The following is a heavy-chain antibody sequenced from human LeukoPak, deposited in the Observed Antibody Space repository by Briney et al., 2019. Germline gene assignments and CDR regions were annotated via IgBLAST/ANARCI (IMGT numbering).Heavy chain of an antibody. CDR2: ISGSGGST. J-gene: IGHJ4*02. V-gene: IGHV3-23*01. CDR1: GFTFSSYA. CDR3: AKGGRMVYATDFDY. Sequence: GGSLRLSCAASGFTFSSYAMSWVRQAPGKGLEWVSSISGSGGSTYYADSVKGRFTISRDNSKNTLYLQMNSLRAEDTAVYYCAKGGRMVYATDFDYWGQGTLVTVSS. D-gene: IGHD2-8*01.